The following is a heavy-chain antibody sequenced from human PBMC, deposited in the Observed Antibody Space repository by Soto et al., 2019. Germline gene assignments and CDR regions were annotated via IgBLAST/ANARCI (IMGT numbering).Heavy chain of an antibody. D-gene: IGHD3-9*01. CDR3: ARHPGYYDILTGYSTYYFDY. V-gene: IGHV4-59*08. J-gene: IGHJ4*02. Sequence: PSETMSLTCTVAGGSIISYYWSWIRQPTGKGLEWIGYIYYRGNTNYNPSLKSRVTISLDTSKNQFSLKLSSVTAADTAVYYCARHPGYYDILTGYSTYYFDYWGQGILVTVSS. CDR2: IYYRGNT. CDR1: GGSIISYY.